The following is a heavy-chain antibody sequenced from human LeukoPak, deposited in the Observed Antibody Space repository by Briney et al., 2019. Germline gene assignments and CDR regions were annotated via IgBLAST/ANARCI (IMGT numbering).Heavy chain of an antibody. Sequence: SETLSLTCTVSGGSISSYHWSWIRQPPGKGLEWIGYIYYSGSTNYNPSLKSRVTISVDTSKNQFSLKLSSVTAADTAVYYCAHHIAVAGLFDYWGQGTLVTVSS. J-gene: IGHJ4*02. D-gene: IGHD6-19*01. CDR3: AHHIAVAGLFDY. CDR1: GGSISSYH. V-gene: IGHV4-59*01. CDR2: IYYSGST.